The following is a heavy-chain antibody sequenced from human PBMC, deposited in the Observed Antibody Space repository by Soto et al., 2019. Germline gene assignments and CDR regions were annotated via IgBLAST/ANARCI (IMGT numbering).Heavy chain of an antibody. CDR2: MNPNSGNT. Sequence: ASVKVSFKGSGYTFTSDDINWVRQATGQGLEWMGWMNPNSGNTGYAQKFQGRVTMTRNTSISTAYMELSSLRSEDTAVYYCARGPSSRITMVRGVYYYGMDVWGQGTTVTVSS. CDR3: ARGPSSRITMVRGVYYYGMDV. V-gene: IGHV1-8*01. CDR1: GYTFTSDD. D-gene: IGHD3-10*01. J-gene: IGHJ6*02.